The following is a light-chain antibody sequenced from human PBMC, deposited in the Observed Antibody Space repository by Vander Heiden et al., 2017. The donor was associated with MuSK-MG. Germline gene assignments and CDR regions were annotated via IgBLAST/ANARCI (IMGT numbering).Light chain of an antibody. CDR2: ESK. V-gene: IGLV1-40*01. Sequence: QSDLTQPPAVSRAPGQRVPISCPGSHSNIGAGYDAHWYQQFPGPPPKLLIHESKYRASGVPDRFSGSKSGTSASLAIAGLQAEDEADYYCQSYDVSLGGSIFGGGTKLTVL. J-gene: IGLJ2*01. CDR1: HSNIGAGYD. CDR3: QSYDVSLGGSI.